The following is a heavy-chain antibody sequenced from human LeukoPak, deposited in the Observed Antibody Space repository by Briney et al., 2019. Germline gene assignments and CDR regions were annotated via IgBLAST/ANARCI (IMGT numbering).Heavy chain of an antibody. CDR3: ARDLSQLDY. CDR1: GFTFSSYS. D-gene: IGHD2-2*01. V-gene: IGHV3-21*01. Sequence: GGSLSLSCAASGFTFSSYSMNWLRQAQGKGLEWVSSINSSSSYIYYADSVKGRFTIARDNAKNSLYLQMHSLRAEDTAVYYCARDLSQLDYWGQGTLVTVSS. J-gene: IGHJ4*02. CDR2: INSSSSYI.